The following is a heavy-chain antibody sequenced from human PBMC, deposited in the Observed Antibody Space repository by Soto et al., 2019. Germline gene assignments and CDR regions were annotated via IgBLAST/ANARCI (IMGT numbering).Heavy chain of an antibody. Sequence: XXTLSLPCTVSGGSISGSGYYWGLIRQPPGKGLEWMGTIYYSGSTYSNSSLKSRVTISVDTSKNQFSLKLSSVTAADTAIYYCAKHYGAFDPWGQGTLVTVSS. CDR2: IYYSGST. J-gene: IGHJ5*02. CDR1: GGSISGSGYY. D-gene: IGHD4-17*01. V-gene: IGHV4-39*01. CDR3: AKHYGAFDP.